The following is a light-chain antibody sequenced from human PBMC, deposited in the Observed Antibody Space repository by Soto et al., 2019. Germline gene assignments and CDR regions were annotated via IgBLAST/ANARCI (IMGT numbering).Light chain of an antibody. V-gene: IGKV1-5*03. Sequence: DIQMTQSPSTLSASVGDRVTITCRASQSISSWLAWYQQKPGKAPKLLIYKASSLESGVPSRFSGSGSGTDFTLTISRLEPEDFAVYYCQQYGSSPLTFGGGTKVDNK. CDR2: KAS. J-gene: IGKJ4*01. CDR3: QQYGSSPLT. CDR1: QSISSW.